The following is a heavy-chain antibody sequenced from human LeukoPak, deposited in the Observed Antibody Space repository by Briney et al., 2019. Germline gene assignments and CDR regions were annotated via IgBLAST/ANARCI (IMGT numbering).Heavy chain of an antibody. J-gene: IGHJ6*03. Sequence: SETLSLTCTVSGGSISSYYWRWIRQPAGKGLEWIGRIYTSGSTNYNPSLHSRVTMSVDTSKNQFSLKLSSVTAADTAVYYCASAGDSSSPGGTYYYYYYMDVWGKGTTVTVSS. D-gene: IGHD6-13*01. CDR1: GGSISSYY. CDR2: IYTSGST. V-gene: IGHV4-4*07. CDR3: ASAGDSSSPGGTYYYYYYMDV.